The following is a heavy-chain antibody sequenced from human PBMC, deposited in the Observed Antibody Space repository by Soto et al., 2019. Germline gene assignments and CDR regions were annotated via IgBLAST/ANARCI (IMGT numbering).Heavy chain of an antibody. CDR1: GGTFSSYT. V-gene: IGHV1-69*02. J-gene: IGHJ5*02. CDR3: ARGSSRSSSWYWFDP. D-gene: IGHD6-13*01. CDR2: IIPILGIA. Sequence: QVQLVQSGAEVKKPGSSVKVSCKASGGTFSSYTISWVRQAPGQGLEWMGRIIPILGIANYAQKFQGRVTIXADISXXTAYMELSSLRSEDTAVYYCARGSSRSSSWYWFDPWGQGTLVTVSS.